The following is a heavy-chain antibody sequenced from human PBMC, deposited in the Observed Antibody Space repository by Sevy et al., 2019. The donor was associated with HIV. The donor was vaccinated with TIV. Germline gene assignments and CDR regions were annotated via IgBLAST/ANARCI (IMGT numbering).Heavy chain of an antibody. Sequence: ASVKVSCKAAGGTFSRYPFIWVRQAPGQGLEWMGGIIPIFATANYAQKFQGRVTITADESTSTTYMELSSLRSEDTAVYYCALAAQVTMNVAAGFFEYWGQGTLVTVSS. CDR1: GGTFSRYP. J-gene: IGHJ4*02. V-gene: IGHV1-69*13. D-gene: IGHD3-22*01. CDR2: IIPIFATA. CDR3: ALAAQVTMNVAAGFFEY.